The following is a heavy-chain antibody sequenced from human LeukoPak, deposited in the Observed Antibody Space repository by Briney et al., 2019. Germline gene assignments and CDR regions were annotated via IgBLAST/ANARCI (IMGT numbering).Heavy chain of an antibody. D-gene: IGHD1-26*01. V-gene: IGHV3-7*03. Sequence: GGSLRLSCAASGFTFSSYWMSWVRQAPGKGLEWVANIKQDGSEKYYVDSVKGRFTISRDNAKNSLYLHMNSLRAEDTAVYYCARVVGGSGSYQYAFDYWGQGTLVTVSS. CDR2: IKQDGSEK. CDR3: ARVVGGSGSYQYAFDY. CDR1: GFTFSSYW. J-gene: IGHJ4*02.